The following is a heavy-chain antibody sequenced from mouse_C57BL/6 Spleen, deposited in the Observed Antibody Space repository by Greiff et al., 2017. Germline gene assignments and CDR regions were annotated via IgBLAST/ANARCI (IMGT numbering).Heavy chain of an antibody. CDR2: INPNNGGT. Sequence: VQLLHSGPELVKPGASVKISCKASGYTFTDYYMNWVKQSHGKSLEWIGDINPNNGGTSYNQKFKGKATLTVDKSSSTAYMELRSLTSEDSAVYYCARLRAYWGQGTLVTVSA. V-gene: IGHV1-26*01. CDR3: ARLRAY. D-gene: IGHD1-1*01. J-gene: IGHJ3*01. CDR1: GYTFTDYY.